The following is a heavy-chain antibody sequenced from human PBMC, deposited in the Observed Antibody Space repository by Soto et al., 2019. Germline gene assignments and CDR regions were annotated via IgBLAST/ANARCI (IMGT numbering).Heavy chain of an antibody. CDR1: GFTFSSYA. Sequence: HPGGSLRLSCAASGFTFSSYAMSWVRQAPGKGLEWVSAISGSGGSTYYADSVKGRFTISRDNSKNTLYLQMNSLRAEDTAVYYCAKDPHSVSSSSPIWWGQGTLVTVSS. CDR2: ISGSGGST. CDR3: AKDPHSVSSSSPIW. D-gene: IGHD6-13*01. V-gene: IGHV3-23*01. J-gene: IGHJ4*02.